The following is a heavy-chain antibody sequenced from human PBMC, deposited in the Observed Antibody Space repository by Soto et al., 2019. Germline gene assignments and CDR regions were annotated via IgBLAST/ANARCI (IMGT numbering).Heavy chain of an antibody. D-gene: IGHD2-2*01. V-gene: IGHV3-23*01. J-gene: IGHJ3*02. CDR2: IRGSDGST. CDR1: GFTCSNYA. CDR3: AKGRSPTNAFDI. Sequence: EVQLLESGGGLVQPGGSLSLSCAASGFTCSNYAMNWVRQAPRKGLEWVSDIRGSDGSTHYEDSMKGRFTISRNNSKNTLYLQMNSLRVEDAAVYYCAKGRSPTNAFDIWGQGTMVTVSA.